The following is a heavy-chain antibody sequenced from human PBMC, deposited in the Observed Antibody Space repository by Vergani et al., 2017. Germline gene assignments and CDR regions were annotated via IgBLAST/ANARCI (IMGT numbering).Heavy chain of an antibody. CDR1: GGSISSYY. J-gene: IGHJ6*03. CDR2: IYYSGST. D-gene: IGHD3-16*01. CDR3: ARGLGAGAYYMDV. Sequence: QVQLQESGPGLVKPSETLSLTCTVSGGSISSYYWSWIRQPPGKGLEWIGYIYYSGSTNYNPSLKSRVTISVDTSKNQFSLKLSSVTAADTAVYYCARGLGAGAYYMDVWGKGTTVTVSS. V-gene: IGHV4-59*12.